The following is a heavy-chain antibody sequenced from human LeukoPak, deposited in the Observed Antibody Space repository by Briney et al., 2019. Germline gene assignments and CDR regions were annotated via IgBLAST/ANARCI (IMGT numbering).Heavy chain of an antibody. J-gene: IGHJ4*02. CDR1: GFMYSSYW. Sequence: GGSLRLSCAASGFMYSSYWMSWIRQAPGKRLEWVSYISSGSTYTNYADSVEGRFTTSRDNAKNSLYLQMNSLRAEDTAVYYCARGDYGGDYFDYWGQGTLVTVSS. CDR3: ARGDYGGDYFDY. D-gene: IGHD4-23*01. CDR2: ISSGSTYT. V-gene: IGHV3-11*05.